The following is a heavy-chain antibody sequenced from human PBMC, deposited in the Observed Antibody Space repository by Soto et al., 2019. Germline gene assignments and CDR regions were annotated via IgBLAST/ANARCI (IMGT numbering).Heavy chain of an antibody. Sequence: EVQLVESGGGLVQPGGSLRLSCAASGFSFSSYWMSWVRQAPGKGLEWVANIKQDGSETDYVQSVKGRFTISRDNARNSLYLQLNSLRVEDTPVYYCAREGEPYSSGCRKCGAYDFWGQGNLVAVSS. V-gene: IGHV3-7*01. J-gene: IGHJ4*02. CDR3: AREGEPYSSGCRKCGAYDF. D-gene: IGHD6-19*01. CDR2: IKQDGSET. CDR1: GFSFSSYW.